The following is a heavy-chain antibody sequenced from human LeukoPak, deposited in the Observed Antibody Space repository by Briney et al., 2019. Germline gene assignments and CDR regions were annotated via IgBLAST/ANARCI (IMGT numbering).Heavy chain of an antibody. CDR3: ARLSGNSYGHGAFDI. J-gene: IGHJ3*02. CDR1: GGSISSYY. D-gene: IGHD5-18*01. V-gene: IGHV4-59*01. Sequence: PSETLSLTCTVSGGSISSYYWTWIRQPPGKGLEWIAYISYSGGTNYNPSLKSRITISVDTSKNQLSLKLSSVTAADTAVYYCARLSGNSYGHGAFDIWGQGTMVTVSS. CDR2: ISYSGGT.